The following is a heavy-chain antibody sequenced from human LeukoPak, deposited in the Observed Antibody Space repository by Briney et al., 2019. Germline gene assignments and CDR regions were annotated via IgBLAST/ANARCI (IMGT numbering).Heavy chain of an antibody. CDR1: GYSISSGYY. J-gene: IGHJ4*02. CDR3: GGGGGFVSDY. CDR2: IYHSGST. Sequence: SETLPLTCTVSGYSISSGYYWGWIRQPPGKGLEWIGSIYHSGSTYYNPSLKSRVTISVDTSKNQFSLKLSSVTAADTAGYYLGGGGGFVSDYWGQGTLVTVSS. D-gene: IGHD3-16*01. V-gene: IGHV4-38-2*02.